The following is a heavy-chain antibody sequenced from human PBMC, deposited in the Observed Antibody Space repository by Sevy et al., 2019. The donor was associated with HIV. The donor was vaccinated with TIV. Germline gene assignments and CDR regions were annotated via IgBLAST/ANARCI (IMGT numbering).Heavy chain of an antibody. J-gene: IGHJ3*02. V-gene: IGHV3-23*01. D-gene: IGHD3-22*01. CDR2: ISGSGGST. CDR3: AKDARYYDSSGYYSDAFDI. Sequence: GGSLRLSCAASGFTFSSYAMSWVRQAPGKGLEWVSAISGSGGSTYYADSVKGRFTISRDNSKNTLYLQMNSLRAEDTAVYYWAKDARYYDSSGYYSDAFDIWGQGTMVTVSS. CDR1: GFTFSSYA.